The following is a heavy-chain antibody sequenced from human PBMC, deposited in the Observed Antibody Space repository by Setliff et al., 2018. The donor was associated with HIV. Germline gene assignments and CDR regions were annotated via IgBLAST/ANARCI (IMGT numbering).Heavy chain of an antibody. J-gene: IGHJ5*02. CDR2: VHYSGSL. CDR1: GDSISSRDHY. Sequence: PSETLSLTCAVSGDSISSRDHYWGFIRQHPGRGLEWIGYVHYSGSLYYNPSLNNRITISVDSSKNQFSLRLTSVTAADTAVYYCARAIRRAPPSDYLPGDCFDPWGQGTLVTVSS. CDR3: ARAIRRAPPSDYLPGDCFDP. V-gene: IGHV4-31*11. D-gene: IGHD4-17*01.